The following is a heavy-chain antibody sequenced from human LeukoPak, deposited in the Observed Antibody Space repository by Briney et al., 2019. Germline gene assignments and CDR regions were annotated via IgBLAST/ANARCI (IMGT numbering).Heavy chain of an antibody. D-gene: IGHD3-22*01. J-gene: IGHJ4*02. V-gene: IGHV3-23*01. CDR1: GFTFSSYA. CDR3: AKRGVVIRVILVGFHKEAYYFDS. Sequence: GGSLRLSCAASGFTFSSYAMSWVRQAPGKGLEWDAGISDSGGRTNYADSVKGRFTISRDNPKNTLYLQMNSLRAEDTAVYFCAKRGVVIRVILVGFHKEAYYFDSWGQGALVTVSS. CDR2: ISDSGGRT.